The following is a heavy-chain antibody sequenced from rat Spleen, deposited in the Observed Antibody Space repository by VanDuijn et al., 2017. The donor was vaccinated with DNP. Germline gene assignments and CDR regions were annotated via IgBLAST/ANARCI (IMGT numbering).Heavy chain of an antibody. J-gene: IGHJ1*01. CDR3: AKDVDNSAYWYFDI. CDR2: INYDGYST. D-gene: IGHD1-1*01. CDR1: GFTFRDYG. Sequence: EVQLVESGGGLVQPGRSMKLSCAASGFTFRDYGMAWVRQTPTKGLEWIASINYDGYSTFYRDSVKGRLTISRDNAKSILYLQMESLRSEDTATYHCAKDVDNSAYWYFDIWGPGTMVTVSS. V-gene: IGHV5-20*01.